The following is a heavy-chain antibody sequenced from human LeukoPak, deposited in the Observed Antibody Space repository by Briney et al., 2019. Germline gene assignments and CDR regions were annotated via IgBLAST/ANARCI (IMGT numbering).Heavy chain of an antibody. CDR2: IYYSGST. CDR3: ARVTGKYGDYSIDY. V-gene: IGHV4-39*01. J-gene: IGHJ4*02. Sequence: SETLSLTCTVSGGSISSSSYYWGWIRQPPGKGLEWIGSIYYSGSTYYNPSLKSRVTISVDTSKNQFSLKLSSVTAADTAVYYCARVTGKYGDYSIDYWGQGTLVTVSS. D-gene: IGHD4-17*01. CDR1: GGSISSSSYY.